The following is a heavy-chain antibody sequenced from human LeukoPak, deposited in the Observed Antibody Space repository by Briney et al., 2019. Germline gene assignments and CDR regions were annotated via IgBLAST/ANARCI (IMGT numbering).Heavy chain of an antibody. CDR1: GFTFSSYA. D-gene: IGHD3-16*02. Sequence: SGGSLRLSCAASGFTFSSYAMSWVRQAPGKGLEWVSAISGSGGSTYYADSVKGRFTISRDNSKNTLYLQMNSLRAEDTAVYYCAKEEPYDYVWGSYRYDYWGQGTLVTVSS. CDR2: ISGSGGST. CDR3: AKEEPYDYVWGSYRYDY. J-gene: IGHJ4*02. V-gene: IGHV3-23*01.